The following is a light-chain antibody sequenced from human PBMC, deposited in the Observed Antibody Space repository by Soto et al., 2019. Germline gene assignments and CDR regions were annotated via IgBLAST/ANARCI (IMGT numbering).Light chain of an antibody. CDR1: NIGRKS. CDR3: QVWDSSSDHYV. V-gene: IGLV3-21*04. Sequence: SYELTQPPSVSVAPGKTARITCGGNNIGRKSVNWYQQRPGQAPVLVIYYDTDRPSGIPERFSGSNSGNTATLTISRVEAGDEADYYCQVWDSSSDHYVFGSGTKLTVL. J-gene: IGLJ1*01. CDR2: YDT.